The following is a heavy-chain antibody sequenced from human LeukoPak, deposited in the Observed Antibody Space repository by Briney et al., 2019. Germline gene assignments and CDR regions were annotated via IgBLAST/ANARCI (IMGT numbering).Heavy chain of an antibody. V-gene: IGHV3-20*04. CDR3: ARLMSGNFDY. CDR2: INWNGGST. J-gene: IGHJ4*02. D-gene: IGHD6-25*01. Sequence: GVSLRLSCAAAGFTFDDYAMSWVRQAPGKGLEWVSDINWNGGSTGYADSVKGRFTISRDNAKNSLYLQMNSLRAEDTALYYSARLMSGNFDYRGQGTLVTVSS. CDR1: GFTFDDYA.